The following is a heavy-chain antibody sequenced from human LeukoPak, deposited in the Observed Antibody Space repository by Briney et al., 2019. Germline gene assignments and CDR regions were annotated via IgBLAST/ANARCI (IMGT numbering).Heavy chain of an antibody. CDR1: GFTFSSYS. CDR3: ARGEMATILDYYYYMDV. CDR2: ISSSSSYI. Sequence: PGGSLRLSCAASGFTFSSYSMNWVRQAPGKGLEWVSSISSSSSYIYYADSVEGRFTISRENAKNSLYLQMNSLRAEDTAVYYCARGEMATILDYYYYMDVWGKGTTVTVSS. V-gene: IGHV3-21*01. D-gene: IGHD5-24*01. J-gene: IGHJ6*03.